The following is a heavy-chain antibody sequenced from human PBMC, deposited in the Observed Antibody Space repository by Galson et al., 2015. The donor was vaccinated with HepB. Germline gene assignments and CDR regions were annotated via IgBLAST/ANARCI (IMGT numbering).Heavy chain of an antibody. CDR1: GFTFSDYY. V-gene: IGHV3-11*01. CDR2: ITSTSRTV. CDR3: ATYDRGAFHP. J-gene: IGHJ3*01. Sequence: SLRLSCAASGFTFSDYYMSWIRQAPGKGLEWISYITSTSRTVWDADSVKGRFTISRDNTGHSLFLEINSLRVDDTAVYYCATYDRGAFHPWGQGTTVTV. D-gene: IGHD3-3*01.